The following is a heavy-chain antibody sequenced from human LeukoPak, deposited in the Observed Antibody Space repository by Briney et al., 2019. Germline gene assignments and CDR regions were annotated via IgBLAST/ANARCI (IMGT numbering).Heavy chain of an antibody. V-gene: IGHV4-59*08. CDR2: IYYSGST. CDR3: ARHAGSYYAHYYYGMDV. CDR1: GGSISSYY. Sequence: SETLSLTCTVPGGSISSYYWSWIRQPPGKGLEWIGYIYYSGSTNYNHSLKSRVTIPVDTYKNQFSLKLSSVTAADTAVYYCARHAGSYYAHYYYGMDVWGQGTTVTVSS. D-gene: IGHD1-26*01. J-gene: IGHJ6*02.